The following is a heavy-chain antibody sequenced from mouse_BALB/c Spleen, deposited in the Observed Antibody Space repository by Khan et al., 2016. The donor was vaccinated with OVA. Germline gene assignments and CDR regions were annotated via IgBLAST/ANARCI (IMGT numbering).Heavy chain of an antibody. Sequence: VELVESGPELVKPGASVKISCKASGYTFTSYDINWVKQRPGQGLEWIGWIYPGDGSSKYNEKFKGKATLTADKSSSTAYMQLSSLTSENSEVYFCAREGVRGVAMDYWGQGTSVTVSS. CDR2: IYPGDGSS. V-gene: IGHV1S56*01. CDR3: AREGVRGVAMDY. D-gene: IGHD1-1*01. J-gene: IGHJ4*01. CDR1: GYTFTSYD.